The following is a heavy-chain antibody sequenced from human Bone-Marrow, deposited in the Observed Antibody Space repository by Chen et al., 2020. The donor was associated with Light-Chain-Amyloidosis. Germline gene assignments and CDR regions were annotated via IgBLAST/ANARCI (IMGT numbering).Heavy chain of an antibody. J-gene: IGHJ4*02. CDR3: ARGTRGLFDY. V-gene: IGHV4-39*01. CDR2: IYYDEKT. Sequence: QLQLQESGPGLVKPSETLSLTCTVSDGSISSSSYYWGWIRQPPEKGLEWIGSIYYDEKTYYNPSLKSRVTIAVDTSKNQFSLTVKSVTAADTGLYYCARGTRGLFDYWGQGTLVTVSS. CDR1: DGSISSSSYY. D-gene: IGHD5-12*01.